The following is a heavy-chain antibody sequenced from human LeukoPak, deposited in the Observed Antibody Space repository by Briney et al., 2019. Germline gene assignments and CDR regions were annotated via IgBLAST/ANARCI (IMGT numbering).Heavy chain of an antibody. Sequence: ASVKVSCKASGYTFTGYYMHWVRQAPGQGLEWMGWINPNSGGTNYAQKFQGRVTMTRDTSISTAYMELSRLRSDDTAVYYCARVYGWERGGFDYWGQGTLVTVSS. CDR1: GYTFTGYY. D-gene: IGHD4-23*01. CDR2: INPNSGGT. V-gene: IGHV1-2*02. CDR3: ARVYGWERGGFDY. J-gene: IGHJ4*02.